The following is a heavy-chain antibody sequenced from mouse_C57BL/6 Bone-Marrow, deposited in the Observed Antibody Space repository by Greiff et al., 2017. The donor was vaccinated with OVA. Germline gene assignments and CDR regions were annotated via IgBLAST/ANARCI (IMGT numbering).Heavy chain of an antibody. CDR3: ARGVYYYGSSYPFDY. V-gene: IGHV1-75*01. Sequence: VQVVESGPELVKPGASVKISCKASGYTFTDYYINWVKQRPGQGLEWIGWIFPGSGSTYYNEKFKGKATLTVDKSSSTAYMLLSSLTSEDSAVYFCARGVYYYGSSYPFDYWGQGTTLTVSS. D-gene: IGHD1-1*01. CDR1: GYTFTDYY. CDR2: IFPGSGST. J-gene: IGHJ2*01.